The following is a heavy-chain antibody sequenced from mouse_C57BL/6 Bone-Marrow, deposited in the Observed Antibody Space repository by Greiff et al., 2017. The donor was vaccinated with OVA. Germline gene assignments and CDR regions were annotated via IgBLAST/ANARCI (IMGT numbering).Heavy chain of an antibody. CDR1: GYAFSSYW. J-gene: IGHJ1*03. D-gene: IGHD1-1*01. V-gene: IGHV1-80*01. Sequence: VQLQESGAELVKPGASVKISCKASGYAFSSYWMNWVKQRPGKGLEWIGQIYPGDGDTNYNGKFKGKATLTADKSSSTAYMQLSSLTSEDSAVYFCAVVAPHWYFDVWGTGTTVTVSS. CDR3: AVVAPHWYFDV. CDR2: IYPGDGDT.